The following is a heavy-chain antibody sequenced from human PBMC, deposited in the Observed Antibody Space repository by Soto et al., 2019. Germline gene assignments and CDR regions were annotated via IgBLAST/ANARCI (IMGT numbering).Heavy chain of an antibody. D-gene: IGHD3-3*01. J-gene: IGHJ4*02. Sequence: LRLSCAASDFDFSSYGIHWVRQSPGKGLEWVAASSYDGRETFYADSVKGRFTISRDNSKNTLYLQMNSLRAEDTAVYYCARYYDFWSGYYTPFDYWGQGTLVTVSS. CDR2: SSYDGRET. CDR3: ARYYDFWSGYYTPFDY. CDR1: DFDFSSYG. V-gene: IGHV3-30*03.